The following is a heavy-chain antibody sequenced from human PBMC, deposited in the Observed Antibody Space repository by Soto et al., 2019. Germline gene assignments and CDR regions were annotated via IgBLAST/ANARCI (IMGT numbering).Heavy chain of an antibody. Sequence: QVQLQESGPGLVKPSETLSLTCTVSGGSISSHYWSWIRRPPEKGLEWLGYIYSSGTTNYNPSLKSRVAMSVDMSKNQFSLKLSSVTAADTAVYYCARVQDTALIYAGIWDFDLWGRGTLVAVSS. CDR3: ARVQDTALIYAGIWDFDL. D-gene: IGHD5-18*01. CDR2: IYSSGTT. CDR1: GGSISSHY. V-gene: IGHV4-59*11. J-gene: IGHJ2*01.